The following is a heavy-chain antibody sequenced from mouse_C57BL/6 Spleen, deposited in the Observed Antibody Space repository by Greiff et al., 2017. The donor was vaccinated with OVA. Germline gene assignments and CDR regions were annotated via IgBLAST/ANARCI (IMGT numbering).Heavy chain of an antibody. J-gene: IGHJ1*03. Sequence: QVQLKESGAELVRPGTSVKVSCKASGYAFTNYLIEWVKQRPGQGLEWIGVINPGSGGTNYNEKFKGKATLTADKSSSTAYMQLSSLTSEDSAVYFCAIEEKYDGHWDFDVWGTGTTVTVSS. CDR3: AIEEKYDGHWDFDV. CDR2: INPGSGGT. CDR1: GYAFTNYL. V-gene: IGHV1-54*01. D-gene: IGHD2-3*01.